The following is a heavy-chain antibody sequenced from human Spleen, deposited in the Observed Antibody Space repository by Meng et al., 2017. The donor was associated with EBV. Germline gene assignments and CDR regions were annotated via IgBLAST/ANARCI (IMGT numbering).Heavy chain of an antibody. J-gene: IGHJ4*02. CDR2: TNEDGRIT. CDR3: SRDPAGSDDV. D-gene: IGHD2-2*01. Sequence: VQVVESGETLMKPGASCVMASAASGYTFSRYWMHWVRQTRGKGLEWVSRTNEDGRITHYVDAVKGRFTISSDNTNYILYLKLSSLRVADTAVSCCSRDPAGSDDVWGRGTLVTVSS. V-gene: IGHV3-74*01. CDR1: GYTFSRYW.